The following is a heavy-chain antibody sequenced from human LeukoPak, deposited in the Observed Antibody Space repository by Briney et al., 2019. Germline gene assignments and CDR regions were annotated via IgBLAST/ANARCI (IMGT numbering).Heavy chain of an antibody. V-gene: IGHV4-39*01. J-gene: IGHJ4*02. D-gene: IGHD3-22*01. CDR1: GGSISSSSYY. CDR3: ASLTYYYDSSGYYRFDY. Sequence: PSQTLSPTCTVSGGSISSSSYYWGWIRQPPGKGLEWIGSIYYSGSTYYNPSLKSRVTISVDTSKNQFSLKLSSVTAADTAVYYCASLTYYYDSSGYYRFDYWGQGTLVTVSS. CDR2: IYYSGST.